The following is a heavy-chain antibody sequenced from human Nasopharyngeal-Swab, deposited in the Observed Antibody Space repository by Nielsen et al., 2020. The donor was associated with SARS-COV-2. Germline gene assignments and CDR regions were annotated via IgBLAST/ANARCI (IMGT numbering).Heavy chain of an antibody. V-gene: IGHV4-39*01. CDR1: GGSISRSSYY. CDR2: IYYSGKT. CDR3: ARLGCSSTGCLHNVGALDF. D-gene: IGHD2-2*01. Sequence: SETLSLTCTVSGGSISRSSYYWGWIRQPPGKGLEWIGTIYYSGKTYYSPSLKSRVTISEDTSKNQFSLKLSSVTAADTAVYYCARLGCSSTGCLHNVGALDFWGQGTLVTVSS. J-gene: IGHJ4*02.